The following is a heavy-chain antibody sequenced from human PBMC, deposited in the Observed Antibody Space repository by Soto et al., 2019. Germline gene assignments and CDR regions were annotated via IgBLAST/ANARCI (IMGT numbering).Heavy chain of an antibody. D-gene: IGHD2-15*01. CDR3: ARGMDIVVEGAATPGYYFGMDV. Sequence: ASVKVSCKASGYTFTGYYMHWVRQAPGQGLEWMGWINPNSGGTNYAQKFQGWVTMTRDTSISTAYMELSRLRSDDTAVYYCARGMDIVVEGAATPGYYFGMDVWGQGTTVTVSS. J-gene: IGHJ6*02. V-gene: IGHV1-2*04. CDR1: GYTFTGYY. CDR2: INPNSGGT.